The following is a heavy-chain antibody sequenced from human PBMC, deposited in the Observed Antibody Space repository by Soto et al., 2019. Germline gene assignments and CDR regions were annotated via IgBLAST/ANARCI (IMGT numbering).Heavy chain of an antibody. V-gene: IGHV3-21*02. J-gene: IGHJ4*02. CDR3: ASQELEPPPYFFES. CDR1: GFTFPGSS. Sequence: ELQLVESGGGLVKPGGSLRLSCAASGFTFPGSSMNWVRQAPGKGLEWVASISSDSTYTHYADSVKGRFTISRDNAKNALYLQMSSLRVEDTAVYYGASQELEPPPYFFESWGQGNLVTVSS. D-gene: IGHD1-1*01. CDR2: ISSDSTYT.